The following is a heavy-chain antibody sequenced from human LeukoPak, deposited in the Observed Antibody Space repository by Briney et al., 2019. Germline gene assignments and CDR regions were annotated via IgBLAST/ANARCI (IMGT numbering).Heavy chain of an antibody. CDR3: ASGSGYSPFDY. V-gene: IGHV4-39*07. J-gene: IGHJ4*02. Sequence: SETLSLTCTVSGGSISSSSYYWGWIRQPPGKGLEWIGSNYYSGSTYYNPSLKSRVTISVDTSKNQFSLKLSSVTAADTAVYYCASGSGYSPFDYWGQGTLVTVSS. D-gene: IGHD3-22*01. CDR2: NYYSGST. CDR1: GGSISSSSYY.